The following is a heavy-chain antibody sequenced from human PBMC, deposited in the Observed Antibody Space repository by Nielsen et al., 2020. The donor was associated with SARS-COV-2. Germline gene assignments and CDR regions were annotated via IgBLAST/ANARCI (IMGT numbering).Heavy chain of an antibody. CDR2: INPNSGGT. D-gene: IGHD6-6*01. Sequence: ASVKVSCKASGYTFTGYYMHWVRQAPGQGLEWMGWINPNSGGTNYAQKFQGWVTMTRDTSISTAYMELSRLISDDTAVYYCTREGVLSSSFFDYWGQGTLVTVSS. CDR1: GYTFTGYY. J-gene: IGHJ4*02. CDR3: TREGVLSSSFFDY. V-gene: IGHV1-2*04.